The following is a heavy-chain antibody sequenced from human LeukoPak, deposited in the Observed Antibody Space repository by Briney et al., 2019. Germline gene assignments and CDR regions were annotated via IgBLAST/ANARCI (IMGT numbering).Heavy chain of an antibody. CDR3: AKDKEQDLDY. CDR2: ISYDGSNK. J-gene: IGHJ4*02. D-gene: IGHD1-26*01. CDR1: GFTFSSYG. Sequence: GGSLRLSCAASGFTFSSYGMHWVRQAPGKGLEWVAVISYDGSNKYYADSVKGRFTISRDNSKNTLYLQMNSLRAEDTAVYYRAKDKEQDLDYWGQGTLVTVSS. V-gene: IGHV3-30*18.